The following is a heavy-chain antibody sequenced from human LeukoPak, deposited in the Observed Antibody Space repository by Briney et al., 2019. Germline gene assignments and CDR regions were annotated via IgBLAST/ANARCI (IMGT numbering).Heavy chain of an antibody. V-gene: IGHV3-48*03. CDR1: GFTFSSYE. Sequence: GGSLRLSCAASGFTFSSYEMNWVRQAPGKGLEWVSYISSSGSTIYYADSVKGRFTISRVNAKNSLYLQMNSLKTEDTAVYYCTIPPLPYYYYMDVWGKGTTVTISS. D-gene: IGHD3-10*01. CDR3: TIPPLPYYYYMDV. J-gene: IGHJ6*03. CDR2: ISSSGSTI.